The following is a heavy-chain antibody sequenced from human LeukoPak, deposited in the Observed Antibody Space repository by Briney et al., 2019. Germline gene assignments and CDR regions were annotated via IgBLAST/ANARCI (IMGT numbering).Heavy chain of an antibody. J-gene: IGHJ4*02. CDR3: ARDPIRGYFDY. CDR2: INPNSGGT. Sequence: ASVKVSCKASGYTFTGYYMHWVRQAPEQGLEWMGWINPNSGGTDYAQKFQGRVTMTRDTSISTAYMELSRLRSDDTAVYYCARDPIRGYFDYWGQGTLVTVSS. CDR1: GYTFTGYY. D-gene: IGHD2-15*01. V-gene: IGHV1-2*02.